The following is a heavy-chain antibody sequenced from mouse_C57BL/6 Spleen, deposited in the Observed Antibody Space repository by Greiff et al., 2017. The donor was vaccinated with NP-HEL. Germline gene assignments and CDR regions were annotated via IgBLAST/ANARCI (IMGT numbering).Heavy chain of an antibody. CDR1: GYAFSSSW. V-gene: IGHV1-82*01. CDR3: ARSGYDYDDYYAMDY. CDR2: IYPGDGDT. Sequence: QVQLQQSGPELVKPGASVKISCKASGYAFSSSWMNWVKQRPGKGLEWIGRIYPGDGDTNYNGKFKGKATLTADKSSSTAYMQLSSLTSEDSAVYFCARSGYDYDDYYAMDYWGQGTSVTVSS. J-gene: IGHJ4*01. D-gene: IGHD2-4*01.